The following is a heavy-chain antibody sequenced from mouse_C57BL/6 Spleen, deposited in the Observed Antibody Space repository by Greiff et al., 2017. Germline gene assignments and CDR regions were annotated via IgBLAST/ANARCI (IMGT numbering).Heavy chain of an antibody. Sequence: QVQLQQPGAELVRPGTSVKLSCKASGYTFTSYWMHWVKQRPGPGLEWIGVIDPSDSYTNYNQKFKGKATLTVDTSSSTAYMQLSSLTSEDSAVYYCARGEGYGSYYFDYWGQGTTLTVSS. CDR1: GYTFTSYW. CDR3: ARGEGYGSYYFDY. J-gene: IGHJ2*01. D-gene: IGHD1-2*01. V-gene: IGHV1-59*01. CDR2: IDPSDSYT.